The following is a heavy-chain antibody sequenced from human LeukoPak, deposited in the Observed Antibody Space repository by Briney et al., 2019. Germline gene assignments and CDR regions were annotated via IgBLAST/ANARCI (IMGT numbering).Heavy chain of an antibody. Sequence: PGGSLRLSCAASGFTFSSYAMSWVRQAPGSGLEWVSAISGSGGSTYYADSVKGRFTISRDNSKNTLYLQMNSLRAEDTAVYYCAKGLNSASYPWFDYWGQGTLVTVSS. CDR1: GFTFSSYA. V-gene: IGHV3-23*01. J-gene: IGHJ4*02. CDR3: AKGLNSASYPWFDY. CDR2: ISGSGGST. D-gene: IGHD1-26*01.